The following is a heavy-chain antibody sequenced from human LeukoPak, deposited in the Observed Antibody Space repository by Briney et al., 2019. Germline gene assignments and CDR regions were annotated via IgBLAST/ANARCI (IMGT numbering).Heavy chain of an antibody. V-gene: IGHV4-59*01. Sequence: SETLSLTCTVSGGSISSYYWSWIRQPPGKGLEWIGYIYYSGSTNYNPSLKSRVTISVDTPKNQFSLKLSSVTAADTAVYYCARDKTTVVMGYYYGMDVWGQGTTVTVSS. CDR2: IYYSGST. CDR1: GGSISSYY. CDR3: ARDKTTVVMGYYYGMDV. D-gene: IGHD4-23*01. J-gene: IGHJ6*02.